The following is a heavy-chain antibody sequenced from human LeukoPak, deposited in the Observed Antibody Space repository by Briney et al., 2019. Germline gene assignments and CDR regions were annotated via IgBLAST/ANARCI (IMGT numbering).Heavy chain of an antibody. D-gene: IGHD2-2*01. V-gene: IGHV3-33*01. CDR3: ARVPAAYYFDY. J-gene: IGHJ4*02. Sequence: GGSLRLSCAASGFTFSSYGVHWVRQAPGKGLEWVAVIWYDGSNKYYADSVKGRFTISRDNSKNTLYLQMNSLRVEDTAVYYCARVPAAYYFDYWGQGTLVTVSS. CDR2: IWYDGSNK. CDR1: GFTFSSYG.